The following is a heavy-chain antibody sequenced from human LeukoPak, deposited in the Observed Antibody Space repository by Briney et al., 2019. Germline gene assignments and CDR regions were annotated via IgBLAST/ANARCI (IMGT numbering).Heavy chain of an antibody. CDR1: GYTFTNYY. V-gene: IGHV1-46*01. J-gene: IGHJ4*02. CDR3: ARALIYSGYTYYFDY. D-gene: IGHD5-12*01. CDR2: INPSGGTT. Sequence: ASVKVSCKASGYTFTNYYIHWVRQAPGQGLEWRGIINPSGGTTSYAQKFQGRLTMTRDASTSTVYMELSSLRSEDTAVYYCARALIYSGYTYYFDYWGQGTLVTVFS.